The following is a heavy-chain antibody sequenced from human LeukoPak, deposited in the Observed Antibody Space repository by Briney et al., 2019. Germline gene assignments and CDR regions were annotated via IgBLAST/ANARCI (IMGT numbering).Heavy chain of an antibody. CDR3: ARDTAFSFDY. J-gene: IGHJ4*02. V-gene: IGHV3-48*01. CDR1: GFTFTRFS. Sequence: LPGGSLRLSCAASGFTFTRFSMNWVRQAPGKGLEWVSYISGSSGNIHYADSVKGRFTISRDNAKNSLYLQMNSLRAEDTAVYYCARDTAFSFDYWGQGNLLTVSS. D-gene: IGHD2-21*02. CDR2: ISGSSGNI.